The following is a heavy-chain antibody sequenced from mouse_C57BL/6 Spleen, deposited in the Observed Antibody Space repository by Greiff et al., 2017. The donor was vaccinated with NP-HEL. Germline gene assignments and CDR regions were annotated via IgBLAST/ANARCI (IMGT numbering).Heavy chain of an antibody. J-gene: IGHJ3*01. D-gene: IGHD4-1*01. CDR3: ARRNWDEGFAY. Sequence: VQLKQSGAELVRPGTSVKVSCKASGYAFTNYLIEWVKQRPGQGLEWIGVINPGSGGTNYNEKFKGKATLTADKSSSTAYMQLSSLTSEDSAVYFCARRNWDEGFAYWGQGTLVTVSA. V-gene: IGHV1-54*01. CDR1: GYAFTNYL. CDR2: INPGSGGT.